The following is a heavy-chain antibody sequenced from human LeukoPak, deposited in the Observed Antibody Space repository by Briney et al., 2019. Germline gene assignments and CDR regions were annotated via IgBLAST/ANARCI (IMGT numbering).Heavy chain of an antibody. Sequence: SETLSLTCTVSGDSISSVLYYWGWVRQPPGKGLEWVSNIYSTGSTFYNPSLERRVTISVAVSMDQLSLRLNSVTAADRAVYYCARMIRLGELWDWGQGTLVTVSS. CDR2: IYSTGST. J-gene: IGHJ4*02. D-gene: IGHD3-16*01. CDR3: ARMIRLGELWD. CDR1: GDSISSVLYY. V-gene: IGHV4-39*01.